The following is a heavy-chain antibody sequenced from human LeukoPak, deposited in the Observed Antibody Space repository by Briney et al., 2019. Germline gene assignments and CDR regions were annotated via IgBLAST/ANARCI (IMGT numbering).Heavy chain of an antibody. J-gene: IGHJ4*02. V-gene: IGHV3-21*01. D-gene: IGHD3-22*01. Sequence: GGSLRLSCAASGLTFSSYSMNWVRQAPGKGLEWVSSISSSSSYIYYADSVKGRFTISRDNAKNSLYLQMNSLRAEDTAVYYCARVGITYYYDSSGYNDYWGQGTLVTVSS. CDR1: GLTFSSYS. CDR2: ISSSSSYI. CDR3: ARVGITYYYDSSGYNDY.